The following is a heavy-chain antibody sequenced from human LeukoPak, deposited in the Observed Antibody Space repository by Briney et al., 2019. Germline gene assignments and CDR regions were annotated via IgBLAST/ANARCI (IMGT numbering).Heavy chain of an antibody. CDR1: GYTFTGYY. J-gene: IGHJ4*02. CDR2: INPNSGGT. Sequence: GASVKVSCKASGYTFTGYYMRWVRQAPGQGLEWMGWINPNSGGTNYAQKFQGRVTMTRDTSTSTAYMELSRLGSDDTAVYYCARSLYSGYDLGYWGQGTLVTVSS. V-gene: IGHV1-2*02. CDR3: ARSLYSGYDLGY. D-gene: IGHD5-12*01.